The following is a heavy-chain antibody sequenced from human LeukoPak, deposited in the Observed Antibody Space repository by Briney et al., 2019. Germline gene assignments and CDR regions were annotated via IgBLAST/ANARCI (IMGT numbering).Heavy chain of an antibody. D-gene: IGHD3-22*01. CDR2: ISSSSGTI. CDR3: ARARNDYDTSSFSALDY. J-gene: IGHJ4*02. CDR1: GFTFSTYS. Sequence: GGSRRLSCAASGFTFSTYSMNWVRQAPGKGLEWVSYISSSSGTIFYADSVKGRFTVSRDNAKNSLYLQMNSLRDEDTAVYYCARARNDYDTSSFSALDYWGQGTLVTVSS. V-gene: IGHV3-48*02.